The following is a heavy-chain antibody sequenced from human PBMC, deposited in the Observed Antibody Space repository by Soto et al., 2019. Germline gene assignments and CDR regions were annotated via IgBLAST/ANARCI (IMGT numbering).Heavy chain of an antibody. CDR3: ARGSDAFDI. V-gene: IGHV3-48*02. CDR2: ISSGSADI. J-gene: IGHJ3*02. Sequence: EVQLVESGGGLVQPGGSLRLSRAASGFTFSSYSMNWVRQAPGKGLEWVSYISSGSADIYYADSVKGRFTISRDNAKNSLYLQMNSLRDEDTAVYCCARGSDAFDIWGQGTMITVSS. CDR1: GFTFSSYS.